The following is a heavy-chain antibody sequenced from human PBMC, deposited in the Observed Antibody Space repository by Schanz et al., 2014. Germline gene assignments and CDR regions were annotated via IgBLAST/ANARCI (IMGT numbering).Heavy chain of an antibody. Sequence: QVLQVQSGSELKKPGTSVKVSCKASGYTFNNYTYVMIWVRQAPGQGLEWMGRIIPVLAIADYAQKFQGRVTITADKSTSTASMELTSLRSEDTAVYYCARGSPENMIRGELDYWGQGTLVTVSS. D-gene: IGHD3-10*01. V-gene: IGHV1-69*02. CDR1: GYTFNNYT. J-gene: IGHJ4*02. CDR3: ARGSPENMIRGELDY. CDR2: IIPVLAIA.